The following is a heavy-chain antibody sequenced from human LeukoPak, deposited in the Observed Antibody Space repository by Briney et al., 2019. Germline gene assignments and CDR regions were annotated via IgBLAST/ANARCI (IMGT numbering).Heavy chain of an antibody. Sequence: GGSLRLSCAASGFTFSSYEMNWVRQAPGKGLEWVSYISSSGSTIYYADSVKGRFTISRDNAKNSLYLQMNSLRAEDTAVYYCARNGRCSSTSCNYYYYMDVWGKGTTVTVSS. D-gene: IGHD2-2*01. CDR2: ISSSGSTI. CDR1: GFTFSSYE. CDR3: ARNGRCSSTSCNYYYYMDV. V-gene: IGHV3-48*03. J-gene: IGHJ6*03.